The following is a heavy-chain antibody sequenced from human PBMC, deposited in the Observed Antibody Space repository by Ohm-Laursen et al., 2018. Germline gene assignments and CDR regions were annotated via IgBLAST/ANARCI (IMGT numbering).Heavy chain of an antibody. CDR2: ISGSGGST. CDR3: AKGLTVTSSPYSYYGMDV. CDR1: GFTFSNYG. V-gene: IGHV3-23*01. D-gene: IGHD4-17*01. J-gene: IGHJ6*02. Sequence: SLRLSCAASGFTFSNYGMSWVRQAPGKGLEWVSVISGSGGSTFYADSVKGRFTISRDNSKNTLFLQMNSLRAEDTALYYCAKGLTVTSSPYSYYGMDVWGQGTTVTVSS.